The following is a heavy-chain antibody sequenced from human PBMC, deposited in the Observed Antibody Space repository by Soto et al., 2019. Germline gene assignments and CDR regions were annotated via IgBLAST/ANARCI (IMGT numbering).Heavy chain of an antibody. D-gene: IGHD6-13*01. CDR1: GYTFTSYA. J-gene: IGHJ5*02. Sequence: QVQLVQSGAEVKKPGASVKVSCKASGYTFTSYAMHWVRQAPGQRLEWMGWINAGNGNTKYSQKFQGRVTITRDTSASTAYMELSSLRSDDTAVYYCARDRFLRSSWYGVGSNWFAPWGQGTLVTVSS. CDR2: INAGNGNT. CDR3: ARDRFLRSSWYGVGSNWFAP. V-gene: IGHV1-3*01.